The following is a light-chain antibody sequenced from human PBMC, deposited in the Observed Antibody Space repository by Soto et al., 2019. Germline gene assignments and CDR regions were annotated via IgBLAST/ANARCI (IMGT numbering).Light chain of an antibody. CDR2: GAS. CDR3: QQYGSSPWT. CDR1: QSVSSSY. J-gene: IGKJ1*01. V-gene: IGKV3-20*01. Sequence: EIVLTQSPGTLSLSPGERATLSCRVSQSVSSSYLAWYQQKPGQAPRLLIYGASSRATGIPDRFSGSGSGTDFTLTISRLEPEDFAVYYCQQYGSSPWTFSRGTKVEIK.